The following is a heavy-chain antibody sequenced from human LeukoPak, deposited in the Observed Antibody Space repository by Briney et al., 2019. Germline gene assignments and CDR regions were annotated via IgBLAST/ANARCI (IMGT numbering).Heavy chain of an antibody. CDR2: INHSGST. CDR3: ARPDSYYYDSSGHDAFDI. CDR1: GGSFSGYY. V-gene: IGHV4-34*01. Sequence: SETLSLTCAVYGGSFSGYYWSWIRQPPGKGLEWIGEINHSGSTNYNPSLKSRVTISVDTSKNQFSLKLSSVTAADTAVYYCARPDSYYYDSSGHDAFDIWGQGTMVTVSS. D-gene: IGHD3-22*01. J-gene: IGHJ3*02.